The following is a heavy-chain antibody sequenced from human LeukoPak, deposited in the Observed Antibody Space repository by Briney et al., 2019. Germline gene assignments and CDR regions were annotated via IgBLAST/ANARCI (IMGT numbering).Heavy chain of an antibody. V-gene: IGHV1-69*13. CDR3: ARDATLLWFGETLGGNFDY. D-gene: IGHD3-10*01. CDR1: GGTFNNYA. Sequence: ASVKVPCKASGGTFNNYAFSWVRQAPGQGLEWVGGIIPIFDTAHYAQKFQGRVTITADESTSTAYMELSSLRSEDTAVYYCARDATLLWFGETLGGNFDYWGQGTLVTVSS. CDR2: IIPIFDTA. J-gene: IGHJ4*02.